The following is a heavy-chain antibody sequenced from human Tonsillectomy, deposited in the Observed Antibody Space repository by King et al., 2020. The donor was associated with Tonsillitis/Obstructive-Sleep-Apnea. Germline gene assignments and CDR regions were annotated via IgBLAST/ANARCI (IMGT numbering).Heavy chain of an antibody. Sequence: VQLVESGGGLVQPGGSLRLSCAASGFSFSSYAMSWVRQAPGKGLEWVSSLGGNGFRTYYAASVKGRFTIYRDNSKSTLYLQMNSLRADDTAVYYCAKSHVVTPSDYYYYYYMDVWGKGTTVTVSS. V-gene: IGHV3-23*04. D-gene: IGHD4-23*01. CDR3: AKSHVVTPSDYYYYYYMDV. CDR1: GFSFSSYA. J-gene: IGHJ6*03. CDR2: LGGNGFRT.